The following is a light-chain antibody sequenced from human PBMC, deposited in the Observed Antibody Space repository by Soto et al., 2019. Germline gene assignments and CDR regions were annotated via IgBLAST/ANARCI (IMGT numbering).Light chain of an antibody. J-gene: IGKJ2*01. Sequence: EIVLTQSPGTLSLSPGERVTLSCRTSQSVSDNRLAWYQQKPGQAPRLLIYGVSTRATGIPDRFSGSGSGTDFTLTISGLEPEDFAVYHCQQYGTSALYTFGQGTKLEIK. CDR3: QQYGTSALYT. CDR1: QSVSDNR. V-gene: IGKV3-20*01. CDR2: GVS.